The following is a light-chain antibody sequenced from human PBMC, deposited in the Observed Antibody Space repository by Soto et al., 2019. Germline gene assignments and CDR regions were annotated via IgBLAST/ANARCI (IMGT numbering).Light chain of an antibody. V-gene: IGKV3-15*01. J-gene: IGKJ5*01. CDR2: GAS. CDR3: QQYNNWPIT. CDR1: QSVSSN. Sequence: EIVMTQSPATLSVSPGERATLSCRPSQSVSSNLAWYQQKPAQAPRLLIYGASTRATGIPARFSGSGSGTEFTLTISSLQSEDLAVYYCQQYNNWPITFGQGTRLEIK.